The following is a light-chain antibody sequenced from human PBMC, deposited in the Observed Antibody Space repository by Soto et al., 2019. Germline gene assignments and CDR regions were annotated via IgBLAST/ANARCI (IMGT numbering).Light chain of an antibody. J-gene: IGKJ1*01. CDR3: QQYGSSGT. CDR1: QGIGDT. CDR2: DTS. V-gene: IGKV3-20*01. Sequence: VTRQSTATLSVSAGAGATLSLRASQGIGDTLAWYQHKPGQTPSLLIYDTSTRATGIPDRFSGSGSGTDFTLTISRLEPEDFAVYYCQQYGSSGTFGQGTKVDIK.